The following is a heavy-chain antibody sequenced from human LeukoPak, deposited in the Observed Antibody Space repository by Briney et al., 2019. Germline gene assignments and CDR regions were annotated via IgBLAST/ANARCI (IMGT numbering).Heavy chain of an antibody. J-gene: IGHJ4*02. CDR1: GYTFTGYY. CDR3: ARGYYDSSGYYGFDY. V-gene: IGHV1-2*02. Sequence: ASVKVSCKASGYTFTGYYMHWVRQAPGQGLAWMGWINPNSGGTNYAQKFQGRVTMTRDTSISTAYMELSRLRSDDTAVYYCARGYYDSSGYYGFDYWGQGTLVTVSS. D-gene: IGHD3-22*01. CDR2: INPNSGGT.